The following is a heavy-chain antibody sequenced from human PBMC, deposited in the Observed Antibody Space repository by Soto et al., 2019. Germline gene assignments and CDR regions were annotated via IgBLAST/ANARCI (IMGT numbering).Heavy chain of an antibody. V-gene: IGHV3-66*01. D-gene: IGHD2-15*01. J-gene: IGHJ3*01. Sequence: EVQLVESGGGLVQPGGSVRLSCAASGFIVSSTYMSWVRQAPGKGLEWVSVISNRGDTHYADSVKSRFSLSRDTSNNILYIQMSSLSGENTAVYCCAREPRYCSGGSCSITGDAYDVWGQGTLVTVSS. CDR1: GFIVSSTY. CDR2: ISNRGDT. CDR3: AREPRYCSGGSCSITGDAYDV.